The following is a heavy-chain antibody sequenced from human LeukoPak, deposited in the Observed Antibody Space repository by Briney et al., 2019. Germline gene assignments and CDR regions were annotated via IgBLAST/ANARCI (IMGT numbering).Heavy chain of an antibody. D-gene: IGHD3-22*01. CDR3: ARAISYYDSSGYLDY. CDR2: IYHSGST. Sequence: SETLSLTCAVYGGSFSGYYWGWIRQPPGKGLEWIGSIYHSGSTYYNPSLKSRVTISVDTSKNQFSLKLSSVTAADTAVYYCARAISYYDSSGYLDYWGQGTLVTVSP. V-gene: IGHV4-38-2*01. J-gene: IGHJ4*02. CDR1: GGSFSGYY.